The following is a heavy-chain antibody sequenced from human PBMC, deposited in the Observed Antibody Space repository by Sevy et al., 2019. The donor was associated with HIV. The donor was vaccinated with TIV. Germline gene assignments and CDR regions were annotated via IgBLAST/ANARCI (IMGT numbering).Heavy chain of an antibody. J-gene: IGHJ4*02. Sequence: GGSLRLYCAASGFTFTNYGMHWVRQAPGKGLEWVSGISNSGANTYYADSVRGRFTVSRDNSKNTVYLKLNSLRAEDTAIYYCAKEWTVLSDWYGEFDYWGQGTLVTVSS. CDR3: AKEWTVLSDWYGEFDY. CDR1: GFTFTNYG. V-gene: IGHV3-23*01. D-gene: IGHD6-19*01. CDR2: ISNSGANT.